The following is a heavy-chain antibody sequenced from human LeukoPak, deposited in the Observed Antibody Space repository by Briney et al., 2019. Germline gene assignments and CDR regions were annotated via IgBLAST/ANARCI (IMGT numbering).Heavy chain of an antibody. V-gene: IGHV3-23*01. D-gene: IGHD3-10*01. Sequence: GGSLRLSCAVSGIALSNYGMSWVRQAPGKGLEWVAGLSGSGGGTNYADSVQGRFTISRDNPKNTLYLQMNSLRAEDTAVYFCAKRGVVIRVFLVGFHKEAYYFDSWGQGALVTVSS. CDR2: LSGSGGGT. CDR1: GIALSNYG. J-gene: IGHJ4*02. CDR3: AKRGVVIRVFLVGFHKEAYYFDS.